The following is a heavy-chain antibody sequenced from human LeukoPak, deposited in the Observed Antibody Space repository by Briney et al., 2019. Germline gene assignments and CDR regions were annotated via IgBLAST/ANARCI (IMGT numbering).Heavy chain of an antibody. V-gene: IGHV5-51*01. CDR1: GYSFTNYW. J-gene: IGHJ3*02. CDR3: ARDSPYSSGWRDAFDI. Sequence: GESLKISCKGSGYSFTNYWIGWVRQMPGKGLEWTGIIYPGDSDTRYSPSFQGQVTISADKSISTAYLQWSSLKASDTAMYYCARDSPYSSGWRDAFDIWGQGTMVTVSS. CDR2: IYPGDSDT. D-gene: IGHD6-19*01.